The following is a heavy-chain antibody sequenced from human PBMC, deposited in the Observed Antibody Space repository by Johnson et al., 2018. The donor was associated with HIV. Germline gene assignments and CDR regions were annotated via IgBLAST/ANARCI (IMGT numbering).Heavy chain of an antibody. CDR3: VREGPSERAGFDI. CDR2: IYSGGST. J-gene: IGHJ3*02. CDR1: GFTVSSNY. V-gene: IGHV3-66*01. Sequence: EMQLVESGGGLVQPGGSLRLSCAASGFTVSSNYTSWVRQAPGKGLEWVSVIYSGGSTYYADSVKVRFTISRDNSKNTLYLQMSGLRDEDTAVYYCVREGPSERAGFDIWGQGTMVTVSS.